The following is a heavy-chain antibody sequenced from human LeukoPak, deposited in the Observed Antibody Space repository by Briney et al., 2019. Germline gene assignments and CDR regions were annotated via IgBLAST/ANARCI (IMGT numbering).Heavy chain of an antibody. CDR3: AKCHIRMSTVCFFDA. Sequence: GGSLRLSCAASGFTFKKYDVTWVRQAPGKGLEWVSGIGVRGDDTYYADSVKGRFTISRDNSDNTLYLQMNSLRAEDTAIYYCAKCHIRMSTVCFFDAWGQGTLVTVSS. D-gene: IGHD5/OR15-5a*01. V-gene: IGHV3-23*01. CDR1: GFTFKKYD. CDR2: IGVRGDDT. J-gene: IGHJ4*02.